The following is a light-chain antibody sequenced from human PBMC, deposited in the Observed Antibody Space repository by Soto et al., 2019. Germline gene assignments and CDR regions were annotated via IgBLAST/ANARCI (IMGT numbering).Light chain of an antibody. V-gene: IGKV3-15*01. J-gene: IGKJ2*01. CDR2: GAS. Sequence: EIVMTQSPATQSVSPGERATLSCRASQSVSSNLAWYQQKPGQAPRLLIYGASTRATGIPARFSGSGSGTEFTLTISSLQSEDIAVYYCQQYNNWPPYTFGQGTKLEIK. CDR1: QSVSSN. CDR3: QQYNNWPPYT.